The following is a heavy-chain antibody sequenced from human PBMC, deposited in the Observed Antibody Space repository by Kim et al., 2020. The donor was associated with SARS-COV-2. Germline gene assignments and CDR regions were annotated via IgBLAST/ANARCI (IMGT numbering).Heavy chain of an antibody. D-gene: IGHD6-19*01. CDR2: IYYSGST. J-gene: IGHJ4*02. V-gene: IGHV4-39*01. CDR3: ARHRFGSGWYREY. CDR1: GGSISSSSYY. Sequence: SETLSLTCTVSGGSISSSSYYWGWIRQPPGKGLEWIGSIYYSGSTYYNPSLKSRVTISVDTSKNQFSLKLSSVTAADTAVYYCARHRFGSGWYREYWGQGTLVTASS.